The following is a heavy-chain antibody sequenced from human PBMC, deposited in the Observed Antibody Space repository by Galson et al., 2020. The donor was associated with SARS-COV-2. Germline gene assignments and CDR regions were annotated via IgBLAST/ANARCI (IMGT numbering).Heavy chain of an antibody. V-gene: IGHV7-4-1*02. D-gene: IGHD5-12*01. Sequence: ASVKVSCTASGYTFKRCGMNWVRQAPGQGLEWMGWINTNTGNPTYAQGFTGRFVFSLDTSVSTAYLQISSLKAEDTAVYYCARDLPDYSGYEIDYWGQGTLVTVSS. CDR3: ARDLPDYSGYEIDY. J-gene: IGHJ4*02. CDR2: INTNTGNP. CDR1: GYTFKRCG.